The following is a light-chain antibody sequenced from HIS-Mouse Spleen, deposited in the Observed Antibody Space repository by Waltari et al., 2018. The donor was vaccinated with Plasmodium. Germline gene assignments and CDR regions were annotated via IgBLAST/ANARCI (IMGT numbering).Light chain of an antibody. J-gene: IGLJ3*02. CDR2: EDS. CDR1: ALPKKY. CDR3: YSTDSSGNHRV. Sequence: SYELTQPPSVSVSPGQTARITCPGDALPKKYAYWDQQKSGQAPVLVIYEDSKRPSGIPERFSCSSSGTMATLTISGAQVEDEADYYCYSTDSSGNHRVFGGGTKLTVL. V-gene: IGLV3-10*01.